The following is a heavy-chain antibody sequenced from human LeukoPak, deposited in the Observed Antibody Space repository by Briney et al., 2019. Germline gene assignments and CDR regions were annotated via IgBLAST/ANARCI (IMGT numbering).Heavy chain of an antibody. CDR2: IYYSGST. CDR1: GGSIGSYY. D-gene: IGHD3-9*01. V-gene: IGHV4-59*01. J-gene: IGHJ5*02. Sequence: SETLSLTCTVSGGSIGSYYWSWIRQPPGKGLEWIGYIYYSGSTNCNPSLKSRVTISVDTSKNQFSLKPSSVTAADTAVYYCARGDILTGFFPLFDPWGQGTLVTVSS. CDR3: ARGDILTGFFPLFDP.